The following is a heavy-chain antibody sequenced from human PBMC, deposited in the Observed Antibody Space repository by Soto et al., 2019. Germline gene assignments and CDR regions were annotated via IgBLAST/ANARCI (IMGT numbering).Heavy chain of an antibody. D-gene: IGHD3-16*01. V-gene: IGHV3-33*01. J-gene: IGHJ6*02. CDR1: GFTFSNYG. CDR3: AREGSNARDYYHYGMDV. Sequence: GGSLRLSCVASGFTFSNYGMHWVRQAPGVGLERVAVIWHDGNNKYYADSVKGRFTISRDNSKNTLYLQMNSLRAEDTAVYHCAREGSNARDYYHYGMDVWGQGTTVTVSS. CDR2: IWHDGNNK.